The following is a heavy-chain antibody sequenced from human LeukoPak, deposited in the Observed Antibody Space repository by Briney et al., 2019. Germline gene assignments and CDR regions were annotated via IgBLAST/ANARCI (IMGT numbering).Heavy chain of an antibody. CDR1: GGSFSGYY. J-gene: IGHJ4*02. V-gene: IGHV4-34*01. D-gene: IGHD2-8*02. CDR3: ARGGGITGYYFDY. Sequence: PSETLSLTCAVYGGSFSGYYWSWIRQPPGKGLEWIGEINHSGSTNYNPSLKSRVTISADTSKNQFSLKLSSVTAADTAVYYCARGGGITGYYFDYWGQGTLVTVSS. CDR2: INHSGST.